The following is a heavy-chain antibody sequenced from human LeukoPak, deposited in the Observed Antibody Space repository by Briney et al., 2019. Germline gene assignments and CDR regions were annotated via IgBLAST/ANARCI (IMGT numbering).Heavy chain of an antibody. CDR3: ARGLYSGYA. CDR2: INEDGGEE. Sequence: PRGSLRLSCAASGFIFSTYWMNWVRQAPGKGLGWVASINEDGGEEYYVDSVKGRFTISRDNAKNSLYVEMNSLRGEDTAVYYCARGLYSGYAGGRGTVVIVSS. D-gene: IGHD5-12*01. CDR1: GFIFSTYW. J-gene: IGHJ4*02. V-gene: IGHV3-7*01.